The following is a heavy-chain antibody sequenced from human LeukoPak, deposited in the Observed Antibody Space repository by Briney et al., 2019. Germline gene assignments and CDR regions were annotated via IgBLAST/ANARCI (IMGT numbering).Heavy chain of an antibody. V-gene: IGHV1-8*03. CDR1: GGTFSSYA. CDR3: AILPTTSYSSSWYREAFDI. J-gene: IGHJ3*02. Sequence: ASVKVSCKASGGTFSSYAISWVRQATGQGLEWMGWMNPNSGNTGYAQKFQGRVTITRNTSISTAYMELSSLRSEDTAVYYCAILPTTSYSSSWYREAFDIWGQGTMVTVSS. CDR2: MNPNSGNT. D-gene: IGHD6-13*01.